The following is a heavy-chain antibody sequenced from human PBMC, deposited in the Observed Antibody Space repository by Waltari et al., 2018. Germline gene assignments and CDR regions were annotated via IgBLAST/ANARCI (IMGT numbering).Heavy chain of an antibody. CDR2: INHSGST. Sequence: QVQLQQWGAGLLKPSETLSLTCAVYGGSFSGYYWSWIRQPPGKGLEWIGAINHSGSTNYNPPIKSRVTISVDTSKNQFSLKLSSVTAADTAVYYCARGIVVVVAAYFDYWGQGTLVIVSS. CDR3: ARGIVVVVAAYFDY. J-gene: IGHJ4*02. D-gene: IGHD2-15*01. V-gene: IGHV4-34*01. CDR1: GGSFSGYY.